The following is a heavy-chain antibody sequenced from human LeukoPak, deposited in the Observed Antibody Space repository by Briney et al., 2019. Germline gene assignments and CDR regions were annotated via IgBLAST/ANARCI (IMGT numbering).Heavy chain of an antibody. V-gene: IGHV3-23*01. CDR3: AKVVDGQWLVRGWFDP. CDR1: GFTFSSYA. CDR2: ISGSGGST. J-gene: IGHJ5*02. D-gene: IGHD6-19*01. Sequence: GGSLRLSCAASGFTFSSYAMSWVRQAPGKGLEWVSGISGSGGSTYYADSVQGRFTISRDNSKNTLYLQMGSLRAEDTAIYFCAKVVDGQWLVRGWFDPWGQGTLVTVSS.